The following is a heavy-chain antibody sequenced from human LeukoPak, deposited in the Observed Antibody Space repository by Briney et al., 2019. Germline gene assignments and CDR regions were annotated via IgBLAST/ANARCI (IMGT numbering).Heavy chain of an antibody. J-gene: IGHJ4*02. CDR1: GYTFSNDD. D-gene: IGHD2-2*01. CDR2: MNPNNGNT. Sequence: ASVKVSCKASGYTFSNDDINWVRQATGHGLEWMGWMNPNNGNTGYAQKFQGRVTMTEDTSTDTAYMELSSLRSEDTAVYYCATDQRSGKYCSSTSCFYYFDYWGQGTLVTVSS. V-gene: IGHV1-8*02. CDR3: ATDQRSGKYCSSTSCFYYFDY.